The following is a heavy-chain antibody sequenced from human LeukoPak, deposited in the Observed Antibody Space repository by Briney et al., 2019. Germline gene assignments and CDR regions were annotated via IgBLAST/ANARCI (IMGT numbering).Heavy chain of an antibody. V-gene: IGHV3-30*18. CDR3: AKGMWEGYYGSGSYFSALDN. Sequence: SGGSLRLSCRVSGFTFRNYGMHWVRQAPGKGLEWVAIVSYDGGSQYYGDSVKGRFTVSRDNSKNTLYLQMNTLRPEDTALYYCAKGMWEGYYGSGSYFSALDNWGQGTLVTVSS. CDR1: GFTFRNYG. J-gene: IGHJ4*02. CDR2: VSYDGGSQ. D-gene: IGHD3-10*01.